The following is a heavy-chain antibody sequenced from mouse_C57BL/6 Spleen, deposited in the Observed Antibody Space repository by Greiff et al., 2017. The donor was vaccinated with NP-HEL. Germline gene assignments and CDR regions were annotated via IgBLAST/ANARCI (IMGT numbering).Heavy chain of an antibody. CDR3: ARNRGTYDGYFDD. D-gene: IGHD2-3*01. V-gene: IGHV1-7*01. CDR1: GYTFTSYW. J-gene: IGHJ2*01. CDR2: INPSSGYT. Sequence: QVQLQQSGAELAKPGASVKLSCKASGYTFTSYWMHWVNQRPGQGLEWIGYINPSSGYTKYNQKFKDKATLTADKSSSTAYMQLSSLTYEDSAVYYCARNRGTYDGYFDDWGQGTTLTVSS.